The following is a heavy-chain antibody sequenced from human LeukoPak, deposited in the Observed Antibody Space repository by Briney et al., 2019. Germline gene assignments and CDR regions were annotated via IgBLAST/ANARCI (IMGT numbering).Heavy chain of an antibody. CDR3: ARETTGAGTARPFDY. V-gene: IGHV4-4*07. D-gene: IGHD6-13*01. CDR2: IYSSGST. CDR1: GGSMSNLY. Sequence: PSETLSLTCTLSGGSMSNLYWSWIRQPAGKTLEWIGRIYSSGSTNYNPSLKSRVTMSLDTSKNQFSLKLSSVTAADTAVYLCARETTGAGTARPFDYWGQGTLVTVSS. J-gene: IGHJ4*02.